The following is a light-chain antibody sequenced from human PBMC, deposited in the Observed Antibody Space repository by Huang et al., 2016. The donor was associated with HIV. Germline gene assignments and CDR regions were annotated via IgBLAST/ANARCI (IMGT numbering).Light chain of an antibody. CDR3: QQYNNWPPNT. Sequence: EIVMTQSPATLSVSPGERATLSSRASHSVSTNLAWYQHKPGQAPRLLIHGATTRATDIPARFSGSGSGTEFTLTISTLQSEDFAVYYCQQYNNWPPNTFGQGTKLEIK. CDR2: GAT. V-gene: IGKV3-15*01. CDR1: HSVSTN. J-gene: IGKJ2*01.